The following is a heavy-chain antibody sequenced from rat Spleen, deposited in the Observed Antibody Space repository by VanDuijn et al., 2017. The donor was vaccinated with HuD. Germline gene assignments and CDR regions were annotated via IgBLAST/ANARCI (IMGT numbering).Heavy chain of an antibody. CDR2: IWGNGNT. D-gene: IGHD1-2*01. J-gene: IGHJ2*01. CDR1: GFSLSSYG. Sequence: QVQLKESGPGLVQPSQTLSLTCTVSGFSLSSYGVIWVRQPPGKGLEWMGVIWGNGNTNYNSVFKSRLSISRDTSKSQVYLKMNSRQDEDTATYYGARGDHSSPRGGYWGQGFMVTVSS. V-gene: IGHV2-13*01. CDR3: ARGDHSSPRGGY.